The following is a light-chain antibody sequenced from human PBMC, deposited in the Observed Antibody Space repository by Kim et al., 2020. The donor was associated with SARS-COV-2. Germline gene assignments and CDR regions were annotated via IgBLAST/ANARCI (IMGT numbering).Light chain of an antibody. V-gene: IGLV3-1*01. Sequence: GAPGQTGSITCAGDKLGDKYACWYQQKPGQSPVLVIYQDSKRPSGIPERFSGSNSGNTATLTISGTQAMDEADYYCQAWDSSTVVFGGGTQLTVL. CDR3: QAWDSSTVV. CDR1: KLGDKY. J-gene: IGLJ2*01. CDR2: QDS.